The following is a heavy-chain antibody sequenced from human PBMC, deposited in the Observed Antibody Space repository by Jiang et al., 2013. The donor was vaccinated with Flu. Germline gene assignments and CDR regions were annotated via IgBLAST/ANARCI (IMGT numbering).Heavy chain of an antibody. CDR3: ASEAAAGTFYYYGMDV. Sequence: WVRQAPDQRLEWMGWINAGNGNTKYSQKFQGRVTITRDTSASTAYMELSSLRSEDTAVYYCASEAAAGTFYYYGMDVWGQGTTVTVSS. CDR2: INAGNGNT. V-gene: IGHV1-3*01. D-gene: IGHD6-13*01. J-gene: IGHJ6*02.